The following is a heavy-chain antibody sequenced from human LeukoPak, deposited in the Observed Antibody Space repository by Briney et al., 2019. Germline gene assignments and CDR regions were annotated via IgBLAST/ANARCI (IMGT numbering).Heavy chain of an antibody. D-gene: IGHD2-2*01. V-gene: IGHV1-46*01. J-gene: IGHJ5*02. CDR2: INPSGGSP. CDR3: ARGGQVAPQPGNWFDP. Sequence: ASVKVSCKASGYIFTSYNIYWVRQAPGQGLEWMGIINPSGGSPSYAQKFQGRVTMTRDMSTSTVYMTLSSLKSEDTAVYYCARGGQVAPQPGNWFDPWGQGTLVTVSS. CDR1: GYIFTSYN.